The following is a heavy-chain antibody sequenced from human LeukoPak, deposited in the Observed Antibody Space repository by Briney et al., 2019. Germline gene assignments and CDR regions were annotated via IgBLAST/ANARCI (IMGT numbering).Heavy chain of an antibody. D-gene: IGHD6-19*01. CDR3: ARGGSGWSYFDY. Sequence: SETLSLTCTVSGGSISSYYWSWIRQPPGKGLEWIGYIYYSGSTNYNPSLKSRVTISVDTPKNQFSLKLSSVTAADTAVYYCARGGSGWSYFDYWGQGTLVTVSS. J-gene: IGHJ4*02. CDR1: GGSISSYY. CDR2: IYYSGST. V-gene: IGHV4-59*01.